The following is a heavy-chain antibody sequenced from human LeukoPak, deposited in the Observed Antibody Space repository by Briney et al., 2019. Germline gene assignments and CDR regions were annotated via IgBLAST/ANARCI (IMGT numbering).Heavy chain of an antibody. D-gene: IGHD3-10*01. CDR1: GFTVSSNY. V-gene: IGHV3-53*01. CDR2: IYGGGST. J-gene: IGHJ4*02. Sequence: GGSLRLSCAASGFTVSSNYMNWVRQAPGKEMEWVSVIYGGGSTYYADSVKGRFTISRDNSRNTLYLQMNSLRAEDTAVYYCARGYSYSFDYWGQGTLVTVSS. CDR3: ARGYSYSFDY.